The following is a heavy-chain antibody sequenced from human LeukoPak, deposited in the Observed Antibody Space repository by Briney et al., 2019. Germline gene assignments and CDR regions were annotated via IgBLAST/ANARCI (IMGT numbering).Heavy chain of an antibody. Sequence: ASVKVSCKASGYTFTSYGISWVRQAPGRGLEWMGWISAYNGNTNYAQKLQGRVTMTTDTSTSTAYMELRGLRSDDTAVYYCARDARYFDWLSASDYWGQGTLVTVSS. CDR1: GYTFTSYG. CDR3: ARDARYFDWLSASDY. CDR2: ISAYNGNT. D-gene: IGHD3-9*01. J-gene: IGHJ4*02. V-gene: IGHV1-18*01.